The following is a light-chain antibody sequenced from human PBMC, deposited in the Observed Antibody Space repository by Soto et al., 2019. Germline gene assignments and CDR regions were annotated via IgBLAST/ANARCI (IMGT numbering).Light chain of an antibody. CDR1: QSISSW. V-gene: IGKV1-5*01. CDR2: DAS. CDR3: QQYNSYSPWT. Sequence: DIQMTQSPSTLSASVGDRVTITCWASQSISSWLARYQQKPGKAPKLLIYDASSLESGVPSRFSGSGSGTEFTLTISSLQPDDFATYYCQQYNSYSPWTFGQGTKV. J-gene: IGKJ1*01.